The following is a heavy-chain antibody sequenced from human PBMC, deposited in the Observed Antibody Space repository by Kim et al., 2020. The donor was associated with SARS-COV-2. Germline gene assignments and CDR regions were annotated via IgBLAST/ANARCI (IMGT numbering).Heavy chain of an antibody. V-gene: IGHV3-21*01. CDR3: ARDGADTAMAIDY. D-gene: IGHD5-18*01. J-gene: IGHJ4*02. Sequence: ADSVKGRFTIARDNAKNSLYLQMNSLRAEDTAVYYCARDGADTAMAIDYWGQGTLVTVSS.